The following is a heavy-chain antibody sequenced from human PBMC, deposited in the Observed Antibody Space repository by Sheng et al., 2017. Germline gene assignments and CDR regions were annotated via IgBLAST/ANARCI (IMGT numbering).Heavy chain of an antibody. D-gene: IGHD3-10*01. CDR2: IIPIFGTA. V-gene: IGHV1-69*05. CDR1: GGTFSSYA. CDR3: ARDSHYYGSGSYRDYYMDV. Sequence: QVQLVQSGAEVKKPGSSVKVSCKASGGTFSSYAISWVRQAPGQGLEWMGGIIPIFGTANYAQKFQGRVTITTDESTSTAYMELSSLRSEDTAVYYCARDSHYYGSGSYRDYYMDVWGKGTTVTVSS. J-gene: IGHJ6*03.